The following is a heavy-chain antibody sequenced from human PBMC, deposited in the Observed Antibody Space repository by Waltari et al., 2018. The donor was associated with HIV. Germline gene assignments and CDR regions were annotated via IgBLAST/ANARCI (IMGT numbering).Heavy chain of an antibody. D-gene: IGHD1-7*01. V-gene: IGHV3-74*01. J-gene: IGHJ4*02. CDR1: GFTFSSYW. CDR2: INSDGSST. Sequence: EVQLVESGGGLVQPGGSLSLSCAASGFTFSSYWPHWVRQAPGKGLVWVSRINSDGSSTSYADSVKGRFTISRDNAKNTLYLQMNSLRAEDTAVYYCARAGRDGKLPPDYWGQGTLVTVSS. CDR3: ARAGRDGKLPPDY.